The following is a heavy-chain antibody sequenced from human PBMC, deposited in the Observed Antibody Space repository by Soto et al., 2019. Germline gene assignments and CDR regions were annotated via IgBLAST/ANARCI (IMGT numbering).Heavy chain of an antibody. V-gene: IGHV3-21*01. CDR1: GFTFSSYS. CDR3: ARDPYYYDSSGSYYYYYGMDV. Sequence: EVQLVESGGGLVKPGGSLRLSCAASGFTFSSYSMNWVRQAPGKGLEWVSSISSSSSYIYYADSVKGRFTISRDNAKNSLYLKMNSLRAEDTAVYYCARDPYYYDSSGSYYYYYGMDVWGQGTSVTVSS. D-gene: IGHD3-22*01. J-gene: IGHJ6*02. CDR2: ISSSSSYI.